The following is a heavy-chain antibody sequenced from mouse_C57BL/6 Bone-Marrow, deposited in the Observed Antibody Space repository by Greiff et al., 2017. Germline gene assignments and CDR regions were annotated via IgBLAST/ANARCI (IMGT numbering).Heavy chain of an antibody. CDR1: GFNIKDDY. D-gene: IGHD2-4*01. CDR3: TTKIYYDYDWFAY. Sequence: VQLQQSGAELVRPGASVTLSCTASGFNIKDDYMHWVKQRPEQGLEWIGWIDPENGDTEYASKFQGKATITADTSSNTAYLQLSSLTSEDTAVYYCTTKIYYDYDWFAYWGQGTLVTVSA. CDR2: IDPENGDT. J-gene: IGHJ3*01. V-gene: IGHV14-4*01.